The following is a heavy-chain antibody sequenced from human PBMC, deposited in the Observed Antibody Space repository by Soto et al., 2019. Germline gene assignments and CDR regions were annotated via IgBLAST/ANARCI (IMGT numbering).Heavy chain of an antibody. J-gene: IGHJ6*03. CDR2: ISAYNGDT. D-gene: IGHD6-6*01. Sequence: QVKLLQSGAEVKKPGPSVTVSCKASGYTFTNYGITWVRQAPGQGLEWIGWISAYNGDTHYTQRLQGRVTMTTDTSTSTAYVALRGLSSDDTVVYYCARARQLVGYFYYYMDVWGKGTTVTVSS. CDR1: GYTFTNYG. CDR3: ARARQLVGYFYYYMDV. V-gene: IGHV1-18*01.